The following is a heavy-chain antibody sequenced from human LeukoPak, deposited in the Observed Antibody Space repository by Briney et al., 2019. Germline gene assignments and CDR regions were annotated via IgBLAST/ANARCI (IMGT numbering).Heavy chain of an antibody. J-gene: IGHJ6*02. CDR2: IYSGGST. D-gene: IGHD3-10*01. CDR1: GFTVSSNY. Sequence: GGSLRLSCAASGFTVSSNYMSWVRQAPGKGLEWVSVIYSGGSTYYVDSVKGRFTISRDNSKNTLYLQMNSLRAEDTAVYYCAREGSYYYYGMDVWGQGTTVTVSS. CDR3: AREGSYYYYGMDV. V-gene: IGHV3-53*01.